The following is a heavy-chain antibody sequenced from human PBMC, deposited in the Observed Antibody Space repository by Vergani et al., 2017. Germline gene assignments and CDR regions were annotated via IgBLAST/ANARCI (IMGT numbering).Heavy chain of an antibody. V-gene: IGHV3-30*02. CDR3: AKALIGSSWSNFDY. D-gene: IGHD6-13*01. CDR2: IRYDGSNK. Sequence: VQLLESGGGLVQPGGSLRLSCEASGFSFPGYAMSWVRQAPGKGLEWVAFIRYDGSNKYYADSVKGRFTISRDNSKNTLYLQMNSLRAEDTAVYYCAKALIGSSWSNFDYWGQGTLVTVSS. CDR1: GFSFPGYA. J-gene: IGHJ4*02.